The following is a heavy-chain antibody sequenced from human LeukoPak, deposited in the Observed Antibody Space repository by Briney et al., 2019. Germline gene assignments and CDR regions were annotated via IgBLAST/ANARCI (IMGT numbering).Heavy chain of an antibody. D-gene: IGHD7-27*01. CDR2: TTDSGGGT. Sequence: TGGSLRLSCAASGFTFDNYAMNWVRQAPGKGLEWVSGTTDSGGGTFYADSVKGRFTISRDNFNNMLYLQMNSLRAEDTALYYCTKKGQTGDLDYWGQGTLVTVSS. CDR3: TKKGQTGDLDY. CDR1: GFTFDNYA. J-gene: IGHJ4*02. V-gene: IGHV3-23*01.